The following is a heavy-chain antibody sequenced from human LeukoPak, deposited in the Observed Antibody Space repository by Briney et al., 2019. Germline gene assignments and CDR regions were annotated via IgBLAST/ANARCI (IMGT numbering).Heavy chain of an antibody. J-gene: IGHJ3*02. CDR1: GFTFSSYS. CDR3: PRDREWELAFLDAFDI. CDR2: ISSSSSYI. Sequence: GGSLRLSCAASGFTFSSYSMNWVRQAPGKGLEWVSSISSSSSYIYYADSVKGRFTISRDNAKNSLYLQMNSLRAEDTAVYYCPRDREWELAFLDAFDIWGQGTMVTVSS. V-gene: IGHV3-21*01. D-gene: IGHD3-16*02.